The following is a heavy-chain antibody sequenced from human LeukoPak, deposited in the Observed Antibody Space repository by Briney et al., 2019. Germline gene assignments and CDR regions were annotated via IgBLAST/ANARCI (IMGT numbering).Heavy chain of an antibody. CDR2: ISSSGGDT. CDR1: EFMFNRSA. V-gene: IGHV3-23*01. Sequence: GGSLRLSCAASEFMFNRSAMNWVRQAPGKGLEWVSGISSSGGDTYFVDSVKGRFTISRDNSRNTLYLQMNSLRAEDTALYYCVKGGVLTYYFGSGSFDPPDYWGQGTLVTVSS. D-gene: IGHD3-10*01. CDR3: VKGGVLTYYFGSGSFDPPDY. J-gene: IGHJ4*02.